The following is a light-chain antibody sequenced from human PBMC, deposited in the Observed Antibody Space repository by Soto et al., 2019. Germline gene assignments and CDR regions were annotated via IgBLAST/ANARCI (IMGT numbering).Light chain of an antibody. V-gene: IGKV1-17*03. J-gene: IGKJ5*01. CDR1: QGISNY. Sequence: DIQMTQSPSAISASVGDRVTITCRASQGISNYLAWFQQKQGKXPKLLIYEASSLESGVPSRFSGSGSGTELTLTIGGLQPDDGETYDGQQFNSYPITFGQGTRLEIK. CDR3: QQFNSYPIT. CDR2: EAS.